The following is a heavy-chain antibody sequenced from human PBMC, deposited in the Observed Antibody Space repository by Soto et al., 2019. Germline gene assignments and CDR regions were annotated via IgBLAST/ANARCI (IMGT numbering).Heavy chain of an antibody. CDR1: GFTFSNAW. Sequence: EVQLVESGGGLVKPGGSLRLSCAASGFTFSNAWMSWVRQAPGKGLEWVGRIKSKTDGGTTDYAAPVKGRFAISRDDSKNTLYLQMNSLKAEDTAVYYCPTGHCTNRVCYPDYWGQGTLVTVSS. D-gene: IGHD2-8*01. V-gene: IGHV3-15*01. CDR3: PTGHCTNRVCYPDY. CDR2: IKSKTDGGTT. J-gene: IGHJ4*02.